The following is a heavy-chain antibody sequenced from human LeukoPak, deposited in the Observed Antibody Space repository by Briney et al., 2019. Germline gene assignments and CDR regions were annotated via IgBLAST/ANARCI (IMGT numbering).Heavy chain of an antibody. J-gene: IGHJ5*02. V-gene: IGHV1-69*04. Sequence: SVKVSRKASGGTFSSYAISWVRQAPGQGLEWMGRIIPIFGIANYAQKFQGRVTITADKSTSTAYMELSNLRSEDTAVYYCAREGDTAMVTSNNWFDPWGQGTLVTVSS. CDR3: AREGDTAMVTSNNWFDP. CDR2: IIPIFGIA. D-gene: IGHD5-18*01. CDR1: GGTFSSYA.